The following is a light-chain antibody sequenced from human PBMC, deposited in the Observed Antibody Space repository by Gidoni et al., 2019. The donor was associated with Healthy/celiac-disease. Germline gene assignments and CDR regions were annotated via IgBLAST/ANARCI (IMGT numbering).Light chain of an antibody. CDR3: AAWDDSLNGPVV. CDR2: INN. CDR1: SSNIGSHT. Sequence: QSVLTQPPSASETPGQRVTISCSGSSSNIGSHTVNWYQQLPGTAPKLLIYINNQLPSGVPDRFSGSKSGTSASLAISGLQSEDEADYYCAAWDDSLNGPVVFGGGTKLTVL. J-gene: IGLJ2*01. V-gene: IGLV1-44*01.